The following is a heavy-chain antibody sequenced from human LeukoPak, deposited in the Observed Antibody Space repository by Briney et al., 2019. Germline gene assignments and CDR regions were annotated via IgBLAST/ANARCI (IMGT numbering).Heavy chain of an antibody. D-gene: IGHD2-21*01. V-gene: IGHV4-59*01. Sequence: PSETLSLTCTVSRGSIRTYYWSWIRQSPGKGLEWIGYIYDSGTTKYNPSLKSRVTISVDTSKNQFSLKLSSVTAADTAVYYCARAMDYSWSFDYWGQGTLVTVSS. CDR1: RGSIRTYY. CDR2: IYDSGTT. J-gene: IGHJ4*02. CDR3: ARAMDYSWSFDY.